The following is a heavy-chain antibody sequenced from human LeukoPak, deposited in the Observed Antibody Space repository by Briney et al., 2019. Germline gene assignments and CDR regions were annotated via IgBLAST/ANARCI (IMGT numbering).Heavy chain of an antibody. J-gene: IGHJ6*03. CDR3: AKDSTMIGGYMDV. CDR1: GGSISSYY. V-gene: IGHV4-59*12. D-gene: IGHD3-22*01. Sequence: NTSETLSLTCTVSGGSISSYYWSWIRQPPGKGLEWIGYIYYSGSTNYNPSLKSRVTISVDTSKNQFSLKLSSVTAADTAVYYCAKDSTMIGGYMDVWGKGTTVTISS. CDR2: IYYSGST.